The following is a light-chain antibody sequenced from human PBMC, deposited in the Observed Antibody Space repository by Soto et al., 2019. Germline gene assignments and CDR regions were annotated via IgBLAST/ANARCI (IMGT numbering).Light chain of an antibody. CDR1: QIIISY. CDR2: GAS. CDR3: QQTYSAPWT. J-gene: IGKJ1*01. V-gene: IGKV1-39*01. Sequence: DIQMTPSPSSLSASVGDTVTITCRASQIIISYLNWYQQKPGKAPNLLIYGASSLQSGVPSRFSGSASGTDFTLTISSLQPEDFATYYCQQTYSAPWTFGQGTKVDVK.